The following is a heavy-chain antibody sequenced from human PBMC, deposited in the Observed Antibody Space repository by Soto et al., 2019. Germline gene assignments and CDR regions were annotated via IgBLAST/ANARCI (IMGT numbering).Heavy chain of an antibody. D-gene: IGHD6-19*01. CDR1: GFTFSSYW. V-gene: IGHV3-74*01. CDR2: INNDGSST. CDR3: ARVPQWLSDY. J-gene: IGHJ4*02. Sequence: GSLRLSCAASGFTFSSYWMHWVRQAPGKGLVWVSRINNDGSSTNYADSVKGRFTISRDNAKNTLYLQMNSLRAEDTAVYYCARVPQWLSDYWGQGTLVTVSS.